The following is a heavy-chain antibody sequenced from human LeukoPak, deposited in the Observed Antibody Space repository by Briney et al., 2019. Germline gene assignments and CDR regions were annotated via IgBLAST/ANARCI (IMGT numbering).Heavy chain of an antibody. CDR3: ARPTADGADY. CDR1: GYTFTSYY. J-gene: IGHJ4*02. Sequence: ASVKVSCKASGYTFTSYYMHCVRQAPGQGLEWMGLINPSGGSTSYAQKFQGRVTMTRDTSTSTVYMELSSLRSEDTAVYYCARPTADGADYWGQGTLVTVSS. D-gene: IGHD4-17*01. CDR2: INPSGGST. V-gene: IGHV1-46*01.